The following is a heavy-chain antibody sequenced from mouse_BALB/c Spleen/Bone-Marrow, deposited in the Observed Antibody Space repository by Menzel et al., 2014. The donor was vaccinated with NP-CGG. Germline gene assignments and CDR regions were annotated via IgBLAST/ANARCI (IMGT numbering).Heavy chain of an antibody. V-gene: IGHV1-14*01. D-gene: IGHD2-4*01. CDR3: TRIYYDYDGVWFAY. Sequence: VQLQQPGPELVKPGASVQMSCKASGYTFTSYFMHWVKQRPGQGLEWIGYINPYNDGTKYNEKFKGKATLTSDKSSSTAYMELSSLTSEDSAVYYCTRIYYDYDGVWFAYWGQGTLVTVSA. CDR1: GYTFTSYF. J-gene: IGHJ3*01. CDR2: INPYNDGT.